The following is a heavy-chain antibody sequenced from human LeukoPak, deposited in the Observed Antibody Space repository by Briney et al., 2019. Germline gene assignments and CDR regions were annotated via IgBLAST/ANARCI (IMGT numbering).Heavy chain of an antibody. Sequence: PGGSLRLSCEASGFTFSNYWMSWVRQAPGKGLEWVANIKHDGSEKYYVDSVKGRFTISRDNSKNTLHLQMNSLRAEDTAVYYCAKDPIFDYWGQGTLVTVSS. CDR3: AKDPIFDY. CDR2: IKHDGSEK. CDR1: GFTFSNYW. J-gene: IGHJ4*02. V-gene: IGHV3-7*01.